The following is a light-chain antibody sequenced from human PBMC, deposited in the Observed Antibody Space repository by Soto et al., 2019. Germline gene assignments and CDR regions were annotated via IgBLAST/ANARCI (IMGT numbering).Light chain of an antibody. CDR2: GAS. CDR1: QSVSSN. V-gene: IGKV3-15*01. CDR3: QQYNNWPPGTWT. J-gene: IGKJ1*01. Sequence: EIVMTQSPATLSVSPGERATLSCRASQSVSSNLAWYQQKPGQAPRLLIYGASTRATGIPARFSGSGSGTDFTLTISSLQSEDFAVDYCQQYNNWPPGTWTFGQGTKVEL.